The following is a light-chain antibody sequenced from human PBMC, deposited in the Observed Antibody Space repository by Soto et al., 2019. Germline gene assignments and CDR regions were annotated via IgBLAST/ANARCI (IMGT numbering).Light chain of an antibody. CDR2: GAS. Sequence: ETVLTQSPGTLSLSPGERATLSCRASQSVSNNYLAWYQQKPGQAPRLLIYGASNRATGIPDRFSGSGSGTEFTLTISSLQSEDFAVYYCQQYNNWPWTFGQGTKVDIK. J-gene: IGKJ1*01. V-gene: IGKV3D-15*01. CDR1: QSVSNN. CDR3: QQYNNWPWT.